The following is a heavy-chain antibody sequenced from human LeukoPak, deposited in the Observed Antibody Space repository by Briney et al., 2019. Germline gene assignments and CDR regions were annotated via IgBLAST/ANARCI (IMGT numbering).Heavy chain of an antibody. CDR2: IRSKVYGGTT. CDR3: KTDYYDSSGRRDY. V-gene: IGHV3-49*03. Sequence: PGGSLRLSCTASGFSFGDYAMSWFRQVPGKGPEWIGFIRSKVYGGTTEYAASVKGRFTISRDDSKSIAYPQMNSLKSEDTAVFYCKTDYYDSSGRRDYWGQGTLVTVSS. CDR1: GFSFGDYA. D-gene: IGHD3-22*01. J-gene: IGHJ4*02.